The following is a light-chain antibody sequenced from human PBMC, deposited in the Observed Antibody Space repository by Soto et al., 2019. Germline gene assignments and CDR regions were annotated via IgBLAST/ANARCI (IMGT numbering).Light chain of an antibody. CDR3: AAWDDSLSGVV. Sequence: QSVLTQPPSSSGTPGQRVTISCSGSSSNIGSNYGYWYQQLPGTAPKLLIYSNNQRPSGVPDRYSGSKSGTSASLAISGLRSEDEDDYYCAAWDDSLSGVVFGGGTKVTVL. V-gene: IGLV1-47*01. J-gene: IGLJ2*01. CDR1: SSNIGSNY. CDR2: SNN.